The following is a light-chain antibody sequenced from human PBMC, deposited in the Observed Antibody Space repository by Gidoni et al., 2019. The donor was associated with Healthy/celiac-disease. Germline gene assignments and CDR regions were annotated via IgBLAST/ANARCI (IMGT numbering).Light chain of an antibody. CDR1: QSIRSW. CDR3: QQYNSYPLT. Sequence: DIQMTQSPSTLSASVGDRVTITCRASQSIRSWLAWYQQKPGKAPKLLIYKASSLESGVPSRFGGSGSGTEFTLTISSLQPNDFATYYCQQYNSYPLTFXPXTKVDIK. CDR2: KAS. V-gene: IGKV1-5*03. J-gene: IGKJ3*01.